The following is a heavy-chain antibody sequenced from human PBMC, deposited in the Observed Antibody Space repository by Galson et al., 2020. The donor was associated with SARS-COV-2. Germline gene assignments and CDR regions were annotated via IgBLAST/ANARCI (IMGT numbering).Heavy chain of an antibody. V-gene: IGHV3-72*01. CDR2: ITNRANSYTT. J-gene: IGHJ4*02. D-gene: IGHD6-25*01. CDR1: GFTFSDHY. CDR3: ASVSGNGWNDY. Sequence: QAGGSLRLSCAASGFTFSDHYMDWVRQAPGEGLQWVGHITNRANSYTTQYAASVKGRFTISRDDSKNSLYLQMNSLKTEDTAVYYCASVSGNGWNDYWGQGTLVTVSS.